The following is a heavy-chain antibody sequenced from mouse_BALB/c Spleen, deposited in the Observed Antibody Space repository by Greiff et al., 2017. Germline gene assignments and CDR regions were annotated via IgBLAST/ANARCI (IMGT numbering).Heavy chain of an antibody. CDR2: ISYSGST. D-gene: IGHD1-2*01. J-gene: IGHJ2*01. V-gene: IGHV3-2*02. Sequence: EVQLQQSGPGLVKPSQSLSLTCTVTGYSITSDYAWYWIRQFPGNKLEWMGYISYSGSTSYNPSLKSRISITRDTSKNQFFLQLNSVTTEDTATYYCASGEGITTATFDYWGQGTTLTVSS. CDR3: ASGEGITTATFDY. CDR1: GYSITSDYA.